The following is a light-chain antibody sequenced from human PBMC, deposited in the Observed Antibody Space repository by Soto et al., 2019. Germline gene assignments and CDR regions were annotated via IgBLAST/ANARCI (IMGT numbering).Light chain of an antibody. Sequence: DIQLTQPPSSLSSSVGDRVAITCLSSQVISNYLNWYQQKPGKAPKLLISSASSLQSAVPSRFSGSGSGTDFTLTITSLQPEDFATYYCQQSYSTPWTFGQGTKVDIK. CDR3: QQSYSTPWT. J-gene: IGKJ1*01. V-gene: IGKV1-39*01. CDR1: QVISNY. CDR2: SAS.